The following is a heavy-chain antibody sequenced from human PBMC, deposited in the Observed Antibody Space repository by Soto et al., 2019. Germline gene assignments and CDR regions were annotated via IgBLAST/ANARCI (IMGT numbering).Heavy chain of an antibody. CDR2: ISTYTGQT. V-gene: IGHV1-18*01. CDR1: RYMFTSYG. D-gene: IGHD2-2*01. J-gene: IGHJ5*02. CDR3: ARGQVPTATGPLTSNWFDP. Sequence: QVQLVQSGAEVKKPGASVKVSCKASRYMFTSYGISWVRQAPGQGLEWMGWISTYTGQTNYAQNLQGRVTMTTDTSTSTAYLEVRSLRSDDTAVYYCARGQVPTATGPLTSNWFDPWGQGTLVIVSS.